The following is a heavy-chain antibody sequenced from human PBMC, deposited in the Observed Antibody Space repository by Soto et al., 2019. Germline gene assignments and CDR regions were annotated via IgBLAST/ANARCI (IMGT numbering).Heavy chain of an antibody. V-gene: IGHV1-2*04. CDR3: ARDRGRQWLVNFAY. CDR2: INPNSGGT. D-gene: IGHD6-19*01. Sequence: QVQLVQCGAEVKKPGASVKVSCKASGYTFTGYDMHWVRQAPGQGLEWMGWINPNSGGTNYAQKFQGWVTMTRDTSISTAYMELSRLRSDDTAVYYCARDRGRQWLVNFAYWGQGTLVTVSS. CDR1: GYTFTGYD. J-gene: IGHJ4*02.